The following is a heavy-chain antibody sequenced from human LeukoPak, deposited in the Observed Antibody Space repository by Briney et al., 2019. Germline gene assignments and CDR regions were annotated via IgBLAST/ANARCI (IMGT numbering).Heavy chain of an antibody. CDR1: GGSISSYY. J-gene: IGHJ5*02. Sequence: SETLSLTCTVPGGSISSYYWSWIRQPPGKGLEWIGYIYYSGSTNYNPSLKSRVTISVDTSKNQFSLKLSSVTAADTAVYYCARESIAAPNWFDPWGQGTLVTVSS. V-gene: IGHV4-59*01. CDR2: IYYSGST. D-gene: IGHD6-13*01. CDR3: ARESIAAPNWFDP.